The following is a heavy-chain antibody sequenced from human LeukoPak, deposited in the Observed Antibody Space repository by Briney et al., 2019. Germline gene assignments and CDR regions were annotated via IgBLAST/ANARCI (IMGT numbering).Heavy chain of an antibody. Sequence: ASVKVSCKASGYTFTSYDINWVRQATGQGLEWMGVSNPSGGSTTNAQKFQGRVTMTRDTSTSTVYMELSSLRSEDTAIYYCARARGSGSYYGHDYYYYHYMDVWGKGTTVTVSS. CDR3: ARARGSGSYYGHDYYYYHYMDV. D-gene: IGHD3-10*01. J-gene: IGHJ6*03. CDR1: GYTFTSYD. CDR2: SNPSGGST. V-gene: IGHV1-46*01.